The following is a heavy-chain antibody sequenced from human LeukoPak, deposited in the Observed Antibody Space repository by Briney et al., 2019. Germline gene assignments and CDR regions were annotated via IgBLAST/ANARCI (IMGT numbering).Heavy chain of an antibody. J-gene: IGHJ5*02. V-gene: IGHV1-8*01. CDR3: ARGGTMVRGVRLRFDP. D-gene: IGHD3-10*01. Sequence: GASVKVSCKASGYTFTSYDINGVRQATGQGLEGMGWMNPNSGNTGYAQKFQGRVTMTRNTSISTAYMELGSLRSEDTAVYYCARGGTMVRGVRLRFDPWGQGTRLSVSS. CDR2: MNPNSGNT. CDR1: GYTFTSYD.